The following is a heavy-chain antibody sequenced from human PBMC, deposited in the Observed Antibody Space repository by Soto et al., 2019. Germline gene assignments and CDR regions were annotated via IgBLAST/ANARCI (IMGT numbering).Heavy chain of an antibody. CDR2: INTGTAST. Sequence: GASVKVSCKASGYTFTSYAMHWVRQAPGQRLEWMARINTGTASTEYSQKFQGRVTITRDTSATTAYMDLSSLRSEDTAVYYCARGPQDSYGMDVWGQGTTVTVSS. CDR1: GYTFTSYA. J-gene: IGHJ6*02. V-gene: IGHV1-3*04. CDR3: ARGPQDSYGMDV.